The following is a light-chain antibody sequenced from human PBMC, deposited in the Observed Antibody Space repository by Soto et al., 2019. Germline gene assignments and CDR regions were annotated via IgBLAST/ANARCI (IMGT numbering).Light chain of an antibody. V-gene: IGKV3-15*01. CDR2: GAS. CDR3: QQSNNWPYT. Sequence: EIVMTQSPATLSVSPGERATLSCRASQSVSHNLAWYQQKPGQAPRLLFYGASTRATGIPASFSGSGSGTDFTLTISSLQSEDFAVYYCQQSNNWPYTFGQGTKLEIK. J-gene: IGKJ2*01. CDR1: QSVSHN.